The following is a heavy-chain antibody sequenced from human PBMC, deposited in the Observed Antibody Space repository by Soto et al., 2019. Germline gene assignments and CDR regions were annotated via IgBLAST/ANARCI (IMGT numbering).Heavy chain of an antibody. CDR1: GGAISGYY. J-gene: IGHJ5*02. CDR3: ARGQRFSDWFDP. CDR2: IYSSGST. V-gene: IGHV4-4*07. D-gene: IGHD3-3*01. Sequence: TLSLTCTVTGGAISGYYWTWIRQSAGEGLEWIGRIYSSGSTNYNPSLKSRVTISLDTSMNHFSLSLSSVTAADTAVYYCARGQRFSDWFDPWGQGTLVTVSS.